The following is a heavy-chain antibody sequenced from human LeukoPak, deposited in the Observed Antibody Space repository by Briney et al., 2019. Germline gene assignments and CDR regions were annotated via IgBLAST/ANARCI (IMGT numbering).Heavy chain of an antibody. V-gene: IGHV4-34*01. CDR2: INHSGST. CDR1: GGSFSGYY. D-gene: IGHD1-26*01. J-gene: IGHJ4*02. Sequence: SETLSLTCAVYGGSFSGYYWSWIRQPPGKGLEWIGEINHSGSTNYNPSLESRVTISVDTSKNQFSLKLSSVTAADTAVYYCAREFRGGRVDYWGQGTLVTVSS. CDR3: AREFRGGRVDY.